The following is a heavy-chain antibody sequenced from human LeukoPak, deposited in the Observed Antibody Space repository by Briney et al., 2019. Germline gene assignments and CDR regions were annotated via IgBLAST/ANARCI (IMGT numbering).Heavy chain of an antibody. CDR3: ARGQAPSITIFEAVDP. CDR2: ISYDGSNK. Sequence: PGGSLRLSCAASGFTFSSYAMHWVRQAPGKGLEWVAVISYDGSNKYYADSVKGRFTISGDNSKNTLYLQMNSLRAEDTAVYYCARGQAPSITIFEAVDPWGQGTLVTVSS. J-gene: IGHJ5*02. V-gene: IGHV3-30-3*01. CDR1: GFTFSSYA. D-gene: IGHD3-3*01.